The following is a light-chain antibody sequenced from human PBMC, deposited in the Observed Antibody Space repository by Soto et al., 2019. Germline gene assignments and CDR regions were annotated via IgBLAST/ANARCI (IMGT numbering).Light chain of an antibody. CDR1: QSVSSSY. V-gene: IGKV3-20*01. CDR3: QQYGISAYT. CDR2: GAS. J-gene: IGKJ2*01. Sequence: EIVWTQSPGTLSLSPGERATLSCRARQSVSSSYLASYQQKPGQAPRLLIYGASSRPTVFPDRFSGSGSGTDFDRPISILEHEDFAVYYYQQYGISAYTFGQGNKLQIK.